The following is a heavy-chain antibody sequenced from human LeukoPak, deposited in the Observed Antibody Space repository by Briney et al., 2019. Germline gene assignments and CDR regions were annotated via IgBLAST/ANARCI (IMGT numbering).Heavy chain of an antibody. V-gene: IGHV4-30-4*01. Sequence: SQTLSLTCTVSGGSISSGDYYWSWIRQPPGKGLEWIGYIYYSGSTYYNPSLKSRVTISVDTSKNQFSLKLSSVTAADTAVYYCARGPRCSSTSCPAEYFQHWGQGTLVTVSS. CDR1: GGSISSGDYY. J-gene: IGHJ1*01. CDR3: ARGPRCSSTSCPAEYFQH. D-gene: IGHD2-2*01. CDR2: IYYSGST.